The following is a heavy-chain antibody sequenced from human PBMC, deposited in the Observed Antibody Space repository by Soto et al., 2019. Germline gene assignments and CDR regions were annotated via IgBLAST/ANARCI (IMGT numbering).Heavy chain of an antibody. CDR1: GGSISSYY. J-gene: IGHJ4*02. CDR3: ASQSIAARRRRSFDY. D-gene: IGHD6-6*01. V-gene: IGHV4-4*07. Sequence: SETLSLTCTVSGGSISSYYWSWIRQPAGKGLEWIGRIYTSGSTNYNPSLKSRVTMSVDTSKNKFSLKLSSVTAADTAVYYCASQSIAARRRRSFDYWGQGTLVTVSS. CDR2: IYTSGST.